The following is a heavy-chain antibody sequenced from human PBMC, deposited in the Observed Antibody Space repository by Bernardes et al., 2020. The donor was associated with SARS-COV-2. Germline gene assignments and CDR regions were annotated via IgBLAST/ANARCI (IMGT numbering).Heavy chain of an antibody. CDR3: ASRNVVVVAALRAFDI. Sequence: GSLRLSCAASGFTVSSNYMSWVRQAPGKGLEWVSVIYSGGSTYYADSVKGRFTISRDNSKNTLYLQMNSLRAEDTAVYYCASRNVVVVAALRAFDIWGQGTMVTVSS. D-gene: IGHD2-15*01. CDR1: GFTVSSNY. J-gene: IGHJ3*02. V-gene: IGHV3-66*01. CDR2: IYSGGST.